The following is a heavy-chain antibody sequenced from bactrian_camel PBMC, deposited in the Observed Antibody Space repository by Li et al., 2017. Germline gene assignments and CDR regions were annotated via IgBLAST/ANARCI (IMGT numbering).Heavy chain of an antibody. V-gene: IGHV3S53*01. D-gene: IGHD3*01. J-gene: IGHJ4*01. CDR3: ASGTSDPYSDLLHSRRYKY. Sequence: QVQLVESGGGSAQAGGSLRLSCAASGDALRSRCMGWFRQAPGKEREWVAGLEGGTTHYADSVKGRFTISQDSAKNTMYLEMNSPKPADTAMYYCASGTSDPYSDLLHSRRYKYWGQGTQVTVS. CDR2: LEGGTT. CDR1: GDALRSRC.